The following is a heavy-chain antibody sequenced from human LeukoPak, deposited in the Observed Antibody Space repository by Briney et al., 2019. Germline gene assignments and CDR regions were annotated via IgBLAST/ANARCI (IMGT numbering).Heavy chain of an antibody. V-gene: IGHV3-7*03. Sequence: GGSLRLSCAASGFPFNAYWMTWFRQAPGKGLEWVANIRQDGDTKYYVDSVKGRFTISRDNAMNSLYLQMNSLRAEDTAIYYCARSLPYGTTWYGRSDFWGQGTLVTVSS. CDR3: ARSLPYGTTWYGRSDF. CDR2: IRQDGDTK. J-gene: IGHJ4*02. D-gene: IGHD6-13*01. CDR1: GFPFNAYW.